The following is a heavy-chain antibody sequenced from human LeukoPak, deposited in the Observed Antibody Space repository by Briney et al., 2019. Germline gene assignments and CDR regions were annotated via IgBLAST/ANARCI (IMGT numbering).Heavy chain of an antibody. CDR1: GVSFSGYS. V-gene: IGHV4-34*01. D-gene: IGHD6-13*01. Sequence: PSETLSLTCAVYGVSFSGYSWTWIRQPPGEGLEWIGEISPSGATDYSPSLKSRVTISIDTSKNQFSLNLNSVTAADTAVYYCARAIPGTGYWGQGTLVTVSS. J-gene: IGHJ4*02. CDR2: ISPSGAT. CDR3: ARAIPGTGY.